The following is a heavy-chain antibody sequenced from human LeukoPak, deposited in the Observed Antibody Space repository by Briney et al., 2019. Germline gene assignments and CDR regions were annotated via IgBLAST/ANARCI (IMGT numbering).Heavy chain of an antibody. D-gene: IGHD4-17*01. J-gene: IGHJ4*02. V-gene: IGHV3-30*18. Sequence: PGGSLRLSCAASGFTFSSYGMHWVRPAPGKGLEWVAVISYDGSNKYYADSVKGRFTISRDNSKNTLYLQMNSLRAEDTAVYYCAKGRRTVTTYSDYWGQGTLVTVSS. CDR1: GFTFSSYG. CDR3: AKGRRTVTTYSDY. CDR2: ISYDGSNK.